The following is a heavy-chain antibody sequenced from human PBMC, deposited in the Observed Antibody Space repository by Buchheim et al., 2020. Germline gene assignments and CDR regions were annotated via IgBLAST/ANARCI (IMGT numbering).Heavy chain of an antibody. J-gene: IGHJ6*04. D-gene: IGHD6-6*01. CDR2: ISYDGSNK. CDR3: AMLASPNYGMHG. V-gene: IGHV3-30*03. Sequence: QVQLVESGGGVVQPGRSLRLSCAASGFTFSSYGMHWVRQAPGKGLEWVAVISYDGSNKYYADSVKGRFTISRDNSKNTLYLLMNSPRAEDTAVEYGAMLASPNYGMHGLCKETT. CDR1: GFTFSSYG.